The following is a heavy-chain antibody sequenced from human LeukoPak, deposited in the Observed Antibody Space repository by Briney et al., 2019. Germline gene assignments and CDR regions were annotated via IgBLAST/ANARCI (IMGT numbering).Heavy chain of an antibody. V-gene: IGHV1-69*05. J-gene: IGHJ5*02. CDR2: IIPIFGTA. CDR1: GGTFSSYA. CDR3: AAEGLGPGVSWFDP. Sequence: ASVTVSCKASGGTFSSYAISWVRQAPGQGLEWMGGIIPIFGTANYAQKFQGRVTITTDESTSTAYMELSSLRSEDTAVYYCAAEGLGPGVSWFDPWGQGTLVTVSS. D-gene: IGHD6-13*01.